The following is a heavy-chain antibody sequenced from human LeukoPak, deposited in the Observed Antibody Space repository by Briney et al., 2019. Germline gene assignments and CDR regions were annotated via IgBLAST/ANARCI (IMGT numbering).Heavy chain of an antibody. CDR2: IYSGGST. V-gene: IGHV3-66*01. CDR1: GFTVSSNY. D-gene: IGHD5-12*01. Sequence: GGSLRLSCAASGFTVSSNYMSWVRQAPGKGLEWVSVIYSGGSTYYADPVKGRFTISRDNSKNTLYLQMNSLRAEDTAVYYCARWDGLVATNYNGFGMDVWGQGTTVTVSS. CDR3: ARWDGLVATNYNGFGMDV. J-gene: IGHJ6*02.